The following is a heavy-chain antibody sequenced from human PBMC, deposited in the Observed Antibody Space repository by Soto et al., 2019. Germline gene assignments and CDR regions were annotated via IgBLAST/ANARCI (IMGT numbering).Heavy chain of an antibody. CDR3: ARHRGGATIIMFDY. J-gene: IGHJ4*02. V-gene: IGHV4-39*01. CDR1: GGSISSSSYY. D-gene: IGHD5-12*01. Sequence: SETLSLTCTVSGGSISSSSYYWGWIRQPPGKGLEWIGSIYYSGSTYYNPSLKSRVTISVDTSKNQFSLKLSSVTAADTAVYYCARHRGGATIIMFDYWGQGTLVTVSS. CDR2: IYYSGST.